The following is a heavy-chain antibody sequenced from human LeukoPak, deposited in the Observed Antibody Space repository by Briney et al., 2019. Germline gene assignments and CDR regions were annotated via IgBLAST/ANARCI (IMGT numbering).Heavy chain of an antibody. V-gene: IGHV2-5*01. CDR3: AHRLVGPAAMRNFYFDY. D-gene: IGHD2-2*01. CDR1: GFSLSTSGVG. CDR2: IYWNDDK. Sequence: GSGPTLVKPTQTTFSGFSLSTSGVGVGWIRQPPGKALEWLALIYWNDDKRYSPSLKSRLTITKDTSKNQVVLTMTNMDPVDTATYYCAHRLVGPAAMRNFYFDYWGQGTLVTVSS. J-gene: IGHJ4*02.